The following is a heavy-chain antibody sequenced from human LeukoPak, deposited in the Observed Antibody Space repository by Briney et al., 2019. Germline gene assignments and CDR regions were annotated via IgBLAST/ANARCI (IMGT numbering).Heavy chain of an antibody. CDR3: ARGPRTNWFDP. J-gene: IGHJ5*02. V-gene: IGHV1-2*02. CDR2: INPNSGGT. Sequence: ASVKVSCKTSGYTFTDYYMHWVRQAPGQGREWMGWINPNSGGTNYAQKFQGGVTMTRDTSISTAYMELSRLRSDDTAVYYCARGPRTNWFDPWGQGTLVTVSS. D-gene: IGHD1-14*01. CDR1: GYTFTDYY.